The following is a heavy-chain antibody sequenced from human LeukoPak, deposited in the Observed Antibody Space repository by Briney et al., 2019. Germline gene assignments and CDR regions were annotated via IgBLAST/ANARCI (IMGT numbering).Heavy chain of an antibody. J-gene: IGHJ6*04. CDR1: GFTFSSYG. D-gene: IGHD3-10*02. V-gene: IGHV3-23*01. CDR3: AELGITMIGGV. CDR2: ISGSGGST. Sequence: GGCLRLSCAASGFTFSSYGMSWVRQAPGKGLEWVSGISGSGGSTYYADSVKGRFTISRDNAKNSLYLQMNSLRAEDTAVYYCAELGITMIGGVWGKGTTVTISS.